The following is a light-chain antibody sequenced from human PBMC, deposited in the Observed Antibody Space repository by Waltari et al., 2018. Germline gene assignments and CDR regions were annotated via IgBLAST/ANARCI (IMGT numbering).Light chain of an antibody. V-gene: IGLV1-40*01. J-gene: IGLJ3*02. Sequence: QSVLTQPPSVSGAPGQRVTISCTVSSSIIGAGYAVHWFQQLPGTAPKLLIYGNNNRPSGVPDRFSGSKSGTSASLAISGLQAEDEADYHCQSYDSSLSGAWVFGGGTKLTVL. CDR1: SSIIGAGYA. CDR2: GNN. CDR3: QSYDSSLSGAWV.